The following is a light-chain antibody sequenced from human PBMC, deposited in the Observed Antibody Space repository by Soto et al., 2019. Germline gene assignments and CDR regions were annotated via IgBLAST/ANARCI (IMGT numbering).Light chain of an antibody. Sequence: EIEMTQSPATLSLAPGERCTLSCRASESVSTNLAWYQQKAGQAPRLLIYGASTRATGIPARFSGSASGTEFTLTISSLQPEDFATYYCQQLNSYPRTFGQGTKVDIK. J-gene: IGKJ1*01. CDR3: QQLNSYPRT. CDR2: GAS. CDR1: ESVSTN. V-gene: IGKV3-15*01.